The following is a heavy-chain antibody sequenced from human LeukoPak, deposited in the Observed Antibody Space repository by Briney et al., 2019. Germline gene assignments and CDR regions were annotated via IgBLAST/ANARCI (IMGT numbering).Heavy chain of an antibody. J-gene: IGHJ5*02. D-gene: IGHD5-24*01. V-gene: IGHV3-48*01. CDR2: ISSSSSTI. CDR3: ARGARRDGYSP. CDR1: GFTVSRNY. Sequence: GGSLRLSCAASGFTVSRNYMSWVRQAPGKGLEWVSYISSSSSTIYYADSVKGRFTISRDNAKNSLYLQMNSLRAEDTAVYYCARGARRDGYSPWGQGTLVTVSS.